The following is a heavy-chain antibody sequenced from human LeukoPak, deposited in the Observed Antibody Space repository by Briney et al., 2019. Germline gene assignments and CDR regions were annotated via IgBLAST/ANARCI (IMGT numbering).Heavy chain of an antibody. V-gene: IGHV3-74*01. CDR1: GFTFSSYW. D-gene: IGHD2-2*02. CDR3: ARVVVVPAAIRDAFDI. Sequence: GGSLRLSCAASGFTFSSYWMHWVRQAPGKGLVWVSRINSDGSSTNYADSVKGRFTISRDNAKNTLYLQMNSLRAEDTAVYYCARVVVVPAAIRDAFDIWGQGTMVTVSS. J-gene: IGHJ3*02. CDR2: INSDGSST.